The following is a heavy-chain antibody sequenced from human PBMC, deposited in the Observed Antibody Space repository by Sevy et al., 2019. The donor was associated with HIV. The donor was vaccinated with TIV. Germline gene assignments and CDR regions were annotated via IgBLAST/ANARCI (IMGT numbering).Heavy chain of an antibody. Sequence: ASVKVSCKVSGYTLTELSMHWVRQAPGKGLEWMGGFDPEDGETIYAQKFQGRVTMTEDTSTDTASMELSSLRSEDTAVYYCATNIVVVVAAERGHWFDPWGQGTLVTVSS. D-gene: IGHD2-15*01. CDR3: ATNIVVVVAAERGHWFDP. CDR1: GYTLTELS. V-gene: IGHV1-24*01. CDR2: FDPEDGET. J-gene: IGHJ5*02.